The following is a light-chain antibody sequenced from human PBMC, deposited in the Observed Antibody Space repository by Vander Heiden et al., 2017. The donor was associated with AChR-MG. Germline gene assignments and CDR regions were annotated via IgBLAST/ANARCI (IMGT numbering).Light chain of an antibody. Sequence: EIVLTQSPGTLSLSPWERATLSCRASQSVSSSYLAWYQQKPGQAPRLLIYGASSRATGIPDRFSGSGSGTDFTLTISRLEPEDFAVYDCQQYGSSPEVTFGPGTKVDIK. J-gene: IGKJ3*01. CDR3: QQYGSSPEVT. CDR1: QSVSSSY. CDR2: GAS. V-gene: IGKV3-20*01.